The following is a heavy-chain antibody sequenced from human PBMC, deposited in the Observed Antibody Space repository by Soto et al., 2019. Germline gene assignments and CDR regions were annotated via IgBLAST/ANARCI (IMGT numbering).Heavy chain of an antibody. CDR2: ISWDGGST. CDR3: ARGSCISTSCLSVYYGMDV. CDR1: GFTFDDYT. V-gene: IGHV3-43*01. Sequence: GGSLRLSCAASGFTFDDYTMHWVRQAPGKGLEWVSLISWDGGSTYYADSVKGRFTISRDNSKNSLYLQMNSLRTEDTALYYCARGSCISTSCLSVYYGMDVWGQGTTVTVSS. J-gene: IGHJ6*02. D-gene: IGHD2-2*01.